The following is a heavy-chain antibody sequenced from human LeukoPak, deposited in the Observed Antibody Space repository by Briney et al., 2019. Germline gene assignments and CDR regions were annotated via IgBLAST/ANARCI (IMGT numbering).Heavy chain of an antibody. CDR3: ARVSDYSSSSGGFDN. CDR1: GFTFRNYY. J-gene: IGHJ4*02. CDR2: ISLDGNNE. D-gene: IGHD6-6*01. Sequence: GGSLRLSCAASGFTFRNYYMHWVRQAPGKGLEWVAVISLDGNNEYYADSVKGRFTISRDNSKNTLFLQMNSLRAEDTAVYYCARVSDYSSSSGGFDNWGQGTLVTVSS. V-gene: IGHV3-30*14.